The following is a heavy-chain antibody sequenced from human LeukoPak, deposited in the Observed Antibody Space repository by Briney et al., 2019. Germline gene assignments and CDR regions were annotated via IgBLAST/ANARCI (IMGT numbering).Heavy chain of an antibody. CDR3: AIIPLGGRFDY. CDR2: IRSDGSDT. D-gene: IGHD3-10*01. Sequence: PGGSLRLSCATSGFIFSDFDMQWVRQAPGQGLEWVAFIRSDGSDTYYGDSVKGRFTVSRDNSKKILHLQMNSLRPGDTAVYYCAIIPLGGRFDYWGQGTLVIVSS. CDR1: GFIFSDFD. J-gene: IGHJ4*02. V-gene: IGHV3-30*02.